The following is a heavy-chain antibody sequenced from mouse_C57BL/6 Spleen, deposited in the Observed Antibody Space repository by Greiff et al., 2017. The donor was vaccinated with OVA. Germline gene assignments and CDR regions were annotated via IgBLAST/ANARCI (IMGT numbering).Heavy chain of an antibody. V-gene: IGHV1-52*01. CDR3: ARSDYGSDWFAY. D-gene: IGHD1-1*01. J-gene: IGHJ3*01. CDR1: GYTFTSYW. CDR2: IDPSDSET. Sequence: QVQLQQPGAELVRPGSSVKLSCKASGYTFTSYWMHWVKQRPIQGLEWIGNIDPSDSETHYNQKFKDKATLTVDKSSSTAYMQLSSLTSEDSAVYYCARSDYGSDWFAYWGQGTLVTVSA.